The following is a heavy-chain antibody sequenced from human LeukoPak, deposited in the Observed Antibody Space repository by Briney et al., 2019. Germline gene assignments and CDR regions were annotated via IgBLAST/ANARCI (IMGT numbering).Heavy chain of an antibody. D-gene: IGHD2-2*01. CDR3: ASYCSSTSCYGDPNDY. Sequence: GGSLRLSCAASGFTFSDYYMSWIRQAPGKGLEWVSYISSSGSTIYYADSVKGRFTISRDNAKNSPYLQMNSLRAEDTAVYYCASYCSSTSCYGDPNDYWGQGTLVTVSS. CDR2: ISSSGSTI. J-gene: IGHJ4*02. CDR1: GFTFSDYY. V-gene: IGHV3-11*01.